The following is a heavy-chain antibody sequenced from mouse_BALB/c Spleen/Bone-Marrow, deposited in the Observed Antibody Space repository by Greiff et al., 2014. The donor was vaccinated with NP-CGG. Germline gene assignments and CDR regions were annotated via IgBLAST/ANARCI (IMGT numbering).Heavy chain of an antibody. CDR3: ATGSSYWYFDV. Sequence: LVKTGASVKISCKASGYSFTGYYMHWVKQGHGKSLEWIGYISCYNGATSYNQKFKGKATFTVDTSSSTAYMQFNSLTSEDSAVYYCATGSSYWYFDVWGAGTTVTVSS. J-gene: IGHJ1*01. D-gene: IGHD1-1*01. CDR1: GYSFTGYY. CDR2: ISCYNGAT. V-gene: IGHV1S34*01.